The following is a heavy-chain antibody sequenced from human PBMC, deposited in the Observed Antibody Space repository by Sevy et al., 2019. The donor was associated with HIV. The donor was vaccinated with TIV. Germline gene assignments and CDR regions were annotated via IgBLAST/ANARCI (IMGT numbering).Heavy chain of an antibody. CDR2: INYSGST. CDR1: VASISSSGYY. D-gene: IGHD6-19*01. V-gene: IGHV4-39*01. CDR3: AGPTLTYSSGWSYYDS. Sequence: SETLSLTCTVSVASISSSGYYWGWIRQPPGKGLEWIASINYSGSTFYNPSLKSRVTISSDTSKNQFSLKLNSVTAADTAIYYCAGPTLTYSSGWSYYDSWGQGTVVTVSS. J-gene: IGHJ4*02.